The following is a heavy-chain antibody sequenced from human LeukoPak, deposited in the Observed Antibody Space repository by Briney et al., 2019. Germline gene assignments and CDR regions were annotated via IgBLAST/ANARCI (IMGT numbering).Heavy chain of an antibody. Sequence: GGSLRLSCAASGFTVSSNYMRWVRQAPGKGLEWVSVIYSGGSTYYADSVKGRFTISRDNSKNTLYLQMNSLRAEDTAVYYRARDHDDFWSGYSPVGYWGQGTLVTVSS. CDR1: GFTVSSNY. D-gene: IGHD3-3*01. J-gene: IGHJ4*02. V-gene: IGHV3-66*02. CDR2: IYSGGST. CDR3: ARDHDDFWSGYSPVGY.